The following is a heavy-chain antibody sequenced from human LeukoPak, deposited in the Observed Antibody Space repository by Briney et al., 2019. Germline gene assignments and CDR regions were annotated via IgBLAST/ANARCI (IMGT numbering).Heavy chain of an antibody. D-gene: IGHD3-10*01. CDR1: GGSISSSSYY. CDR3: ARDQLWFGESFDY. V-gene: IGHV4-39*07. CDR2: IYYSGST. Sequence: SETLSLTCTVSGGSISSSSYYWGWIRQPPGKGLEWIGSIYYSGSTYYNPSLKSRVTISVDTSKNQFSLKLNSVTAADTAVYYCARDQLWFGESFDYWGQGTLVTVSS. J-gene: IGHJ4*02.